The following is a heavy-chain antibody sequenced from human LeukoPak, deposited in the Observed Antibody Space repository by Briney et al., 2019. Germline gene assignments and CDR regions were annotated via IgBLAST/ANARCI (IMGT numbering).Heavy chain of an antibody. CDR2: IYYSGNT. D-gene: IGHD3-10*01. J-gene: IGHJ4*02. CDR1: GGSISSHY. V-gene: IGHV4-59*08. Sequence: PSETLSLTCTVSGGSISSHYWSWIRQPPGKGLEWIGYIYYSGNTNYKPSLKSRVTISVDTSKNHFSLKLSSVTAADTAVYYCARHPGASISLWGQATMVT. CDR3: ARHPGASISL.